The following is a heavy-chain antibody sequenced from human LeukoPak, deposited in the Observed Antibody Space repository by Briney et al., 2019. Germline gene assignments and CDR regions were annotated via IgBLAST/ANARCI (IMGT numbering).Heavy chain of an antibody. J-gene: IGHJ6*03. V-gene: IGHV1-18*01. CDR3: ARSPLYYYGSGTRSSRRVYYMDV. CDR2: ISAYNGNT. D-gene: IGHD3-10*01. CDR1: GYTFTSYG. Sequence: ASVKVSCKASGYTFTSYGISWVRQAPGQGLEWMGWISAYNGNTNYAQKLQGRVTITADESTSTAYMELSSLRSEDTAVYYCARSPLYYYGSGTRSSRRVYYMDVWGKGTTVTISS.